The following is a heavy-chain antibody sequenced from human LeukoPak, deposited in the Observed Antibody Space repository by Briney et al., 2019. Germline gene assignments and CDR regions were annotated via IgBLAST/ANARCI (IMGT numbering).Heavy chain of an antibody. CDR1: GFTFSTYA. D-gene: IGHD5-18*01. CDR3: AKDVQGYSYGYGY. CDR2: ISGSGDST. Sequence: GGSLRLSCAASGFTFSTYAMSWVGQAPGKGREGVSDISGSGDSTHYADSVKGRFTISRDNSENTLYLQMNSLRAEDTAVYYCAKDVQGYSYGYGYWGQGTLVTVSS. J-gene: IGHJ4*02. V-gene: IGHV3-23*01.